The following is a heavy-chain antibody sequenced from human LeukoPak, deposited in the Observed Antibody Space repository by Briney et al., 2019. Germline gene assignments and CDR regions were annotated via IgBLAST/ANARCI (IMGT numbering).Heavy chain of an antibody. V-gene: IGHV3-23*01. CDR2: ISGSGGST. D-gene: IGHD6-13*01. J-gene: IGHJ4*02. Sequence: GGSLRLSCAASGFTFSSYAMSWVRQAPGKGLEWVSAISGSGGSTYYADSVKGRFTISRDNSKSTLYLQMNSLRAEDTAVYYCAKDKGSSGDEDEGYFDYWGQGTLVTVSS. CDR3: AKDKGSSGDEDEGYFDY. CDR1: GFTFSSYA.